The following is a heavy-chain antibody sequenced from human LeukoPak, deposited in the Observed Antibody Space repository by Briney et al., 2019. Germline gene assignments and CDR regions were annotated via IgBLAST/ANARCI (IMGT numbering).Heavy chain of an antibody. J-gene: IGHJ6*02. Sequence: GGSLRLSCAASGFTFSSYSMNWVRQAPGKGLEWVSYISSSSSTIYYADSVKGRSTISRDNAKNSLYLQMNSLRAEDTAVYYCARKITVTNYDYYYGMDVWGQGTTVTVSS. CDR3: ARKITVTNYDYYYGMDV. D-gene: IGHD4-17*01. V-gene: IGHV3-48*01. CDR2: ISSSSSTI. CDR1: GFTFSSYS.